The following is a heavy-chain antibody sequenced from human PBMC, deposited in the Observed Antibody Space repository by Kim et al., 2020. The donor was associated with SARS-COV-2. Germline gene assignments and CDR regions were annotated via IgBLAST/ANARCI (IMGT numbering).Heavy chain of an antibody. CDR3: ARGQSGITMIVVFNAYYHYYMDV. V-gene: IGHV4-34*01. CDR2: INHSGST. J-gene: IGHJ6*03. CDR1: GGSFSAYY. Sequence: SETLSLTCAVYGGSFSAYYWSWIRQPPGKGLEWIGEINHSGSTNYNPSLKSRVTISVDTAKNQFSLKLSSVTAADTAVYYCARGQSGITMIVVFNAYYHYYMDVWGEGTTVTVSS. D-gene: IGHD3-22*01.